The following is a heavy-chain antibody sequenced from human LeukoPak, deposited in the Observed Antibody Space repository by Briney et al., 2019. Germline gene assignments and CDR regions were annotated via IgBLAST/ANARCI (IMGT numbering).Heavy chain of an antibody. CDR2: IYYTGST. V-gene: IGHV4-39*01. D-gene: IGHD4-23*01. J-gene: IGHJ6*03. CDR1: GGSISSSTFY. Sequence: SETLSLTCSVSGGSISSSTFYWGWIRQPPGKGLEWIGSIYYTGSTYYNPSLKSRVTISVDTSKNQFSLKLSSVTAADTAVYYCARLHYGGNYGYYYYYMDVWGKGTTVTISS. CDR3: ARLHYGGNYGYYYYYMDV.